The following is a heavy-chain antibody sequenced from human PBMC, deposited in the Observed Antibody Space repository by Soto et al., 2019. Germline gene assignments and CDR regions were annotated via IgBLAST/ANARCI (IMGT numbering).Heavy chain of an antibody. CDR3: AKQAGSSSDPFDY. CDR2: LSAGGNRP. V-gene: IGHV3-23*01. D-gene: IGHD6-19*01. Sequence: GGSLRLSCAASGFTFDTCAMSWVRQAPGKGIEWISSLSAGGNRPYYADSVKGRFTISRDNSKTSLYLQMLGLRAEDTAVYYCAKQAGSSSDPFDYWGQGALVTVSS. CDR1: GFTFDTCA. J-gene: IGHJ4*02.